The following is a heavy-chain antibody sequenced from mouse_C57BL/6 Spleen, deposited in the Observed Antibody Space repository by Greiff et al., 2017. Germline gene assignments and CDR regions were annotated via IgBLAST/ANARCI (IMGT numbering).Heavy chain of an antibody. CDR2: IYPGGGYT. CDR3: ARYYYGSSYYFDY. Sequence: VQGVESGAELVRPGTSVKMSCKASGYTFTNYWIGWAKQRPGHGLEWIGDIYPGGGYTNYNEKFKGKATLTADKSSSTAYMQFSSLTSEDSAIYYCARYYYGSSYYFDYWGQGTTLTVSS. D-gene: IGHD1-1*01. CDR1: GYTFTNYW. J-gene: IGHJ2*01. V-gene: IGHV1-63*01.